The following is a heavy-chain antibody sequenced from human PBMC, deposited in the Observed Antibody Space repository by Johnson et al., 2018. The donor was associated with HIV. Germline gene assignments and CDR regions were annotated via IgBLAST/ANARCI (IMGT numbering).Heavy chain of an antibody. V-gene: IGHV3-33*01. D-gene: IGHD2-15*01. CDR2: IWYDGSNK. CDR1: GFTFSSYG. Sequence: QVQLVESGGGVVQPGRSLRLSCAASGFTFSSYGLHWVRQAPGKGLEWVAVIWYDGSNKYYSDSVKGRFTISRDNSKNTLYLQMNSLRPEDTAVYYCARELPGGDAFDIWGQGTMVTVSS. J-gene: IGHJ3*02. CDR3: ARELPGGDAFDI.